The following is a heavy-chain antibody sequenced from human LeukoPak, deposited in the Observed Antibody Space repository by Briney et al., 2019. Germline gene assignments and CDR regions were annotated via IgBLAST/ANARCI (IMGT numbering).Heavy chain of an antibody. Sequence: SETLSLTCTVSGSSISSSSYYWGWIRQPPGKGLEWIGSIYYSGSTYYNPSLKSRVTISVDTSKNQFSLKLSSVTAADTAVYYCARVVVAATVDYWGQGTLVTVSS. V-gene: IGHV4-39*07. CDR2: IYYSGST. J-gene: IGHJ4*02. D-gene: IGHD2-15*01. CDR1: GSSISSSSYY. CDR3: ARVVVAATVDY.